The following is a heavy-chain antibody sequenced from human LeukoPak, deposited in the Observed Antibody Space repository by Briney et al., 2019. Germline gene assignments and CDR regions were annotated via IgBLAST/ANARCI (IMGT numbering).Heavy chain of an antibody. CDR1: GGSFSGYY. Sequence: SETLSLTCAVYGGSFSGYYWSWIRQPPGKGLEWIGEINHSGSTNYNPSLKSRVTISVDTSKNQYSLKLSPVTAADTAVYYCAREGTYSGYDSDAFGIWGQGTMVTVSS. V-gene: IGHV4-34*01. J-gene: IGHJ3*02. D-gene: IGHD5-12*01. CDR3: AREGTYSGYDSDAFGI. CDR2: INHSGST.